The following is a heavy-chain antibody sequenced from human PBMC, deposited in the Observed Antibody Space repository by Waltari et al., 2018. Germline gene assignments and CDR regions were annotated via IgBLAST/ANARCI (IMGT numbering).Heavy chain of an antibody. D-gene: IGHD2-15*01. CDR3: ARVRSVVGEGVY. CDR2: IRSSNKTR. J-gene: IGHJ4*02. V-gene: IGHV3-48*03. Sequence: EVQLVESGGGLVQPGGSLRLSCAVPGFTLRSYEMNWVRQAPGKGLWVVAYIRSSNKTRYADSVKGRFTIARDNAKNSLYLQMSSLRAEDTAIYYCARVRSVVGEGVYWGQGTLVTVSS. CDR1: GFTLRSYE.